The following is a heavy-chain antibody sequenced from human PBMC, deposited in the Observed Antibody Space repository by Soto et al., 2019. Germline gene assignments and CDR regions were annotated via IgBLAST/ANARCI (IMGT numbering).Heavy chain of an antibody. CDR1: GFTFSSYA. Sequence: GGSLRLSCAASGFTFSSYATSWVRQAPGKGLEWVSTVIASVISTYYADSVKGRFTISRDDSKNTLFLQMNNLRAEDTAVYYCARFAWYYGGYCYGMDVWGQGTTVTVSS. V-gene: IGHV3-23*01. CDR2: VIASVIST. CDR3: ARFAWYYGGYCYGMDV. J-gene: IGHJ6*02. D-gene: IGHD3-10*01.